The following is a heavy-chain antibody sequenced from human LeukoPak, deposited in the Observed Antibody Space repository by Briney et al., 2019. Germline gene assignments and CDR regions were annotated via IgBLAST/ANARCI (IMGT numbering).Heavy chain of an antibody. D-gene: IGHD4-11*01. CDR2: VHFSGTT. J-gene: IGHJ3*01. Sequence: PSETLSLTCTVSGGSITGYYWSWLRQPPGRGLEWLGYVHFSGTTSFNPSLKSRVTISVDTSKNQFSLRLSSVTAADTAVYYCAREQYLAYDVFGFWGQGTMVTVSS. CDR3: AREQYLAYDVFGF. V-gene: IGHV4-59*01. CDR1: GGSITGYY.